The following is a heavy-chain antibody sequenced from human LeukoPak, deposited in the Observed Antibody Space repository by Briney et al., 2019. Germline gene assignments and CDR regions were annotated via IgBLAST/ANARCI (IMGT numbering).Heavy chain of an antibody. CDR2: ISSSSSYI. Sequence: GGSLRLSCAASGFTFSSYSMNWARQAPGKGLEWVSAISSSSSYIYYADSVKGRFSISRDNAKNSLYLQMNSLRAEDTAVYYCARDYYYDSGGYYSNFDYWGQGTLVTVSS. D-gene: IGHD3-22*01. V-gene: IGHV3-21*01. CDR1: GFTFSSYS. J-gene: IGHJ4*02. CDR3: ARDYYYDSGGYYSNFDY.